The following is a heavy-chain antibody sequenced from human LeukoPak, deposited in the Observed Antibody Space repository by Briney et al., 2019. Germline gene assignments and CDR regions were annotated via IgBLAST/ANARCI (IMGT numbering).Heavy chain of an antibody. CDR1: GGSISSYY. J-gene: IGHJ5*02. CDR2: IYYSGST. CDR3: ARHHLRVSWFDP. Sequence: SETLSLTCTVSGGSISSYYGSWIRQPPGEGLEWIGYIYYSGSTNYNPSLKSRVTISVDTSKNQFSLKLSSVTAADTAVYYCARHHLRVSWFDPWGQGTLVTVSS. V-gene: IGHV4-59*08.